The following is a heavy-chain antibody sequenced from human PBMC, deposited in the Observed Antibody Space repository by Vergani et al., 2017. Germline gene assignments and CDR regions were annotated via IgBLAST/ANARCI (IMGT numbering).Heavy chain of an antibody. CDR3: VRARCSGPCFMSNWFDS. CDR2: IKSYGRIT. CDR1: GFSFSGYW. J-gene: IGHJ5*01. V-gene: IGHV3-74*01. Sequence: EVQLVESGGGLIHPGGSLRLSCEGSGFSFSGYWMNWVRQSQGKGLVWVSRIKSYGRITNYSDSVKGRVTISRDNAKNTLYLEMNSLRGDDTAIYYCVRARCSGPCFMSNWFDSWGQGTLVTVSS. D-gene: IGHD5-12*01.